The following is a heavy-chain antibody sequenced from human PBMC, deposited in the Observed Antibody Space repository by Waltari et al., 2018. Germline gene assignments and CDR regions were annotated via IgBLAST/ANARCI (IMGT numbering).Heavy chain of an antibody. CDR1: GGYFSGYY. J-gene: IGHJ4*02. V-gene: IGHV4-34*01. CDR3: AVYYCARADSLDY. Sequence: TCAVYGGYFSGYYWSWIRQPPGKLLEWIGEINHSGSTNYNPSLNVFFFKQKTAYEMCGRDWSSDVCSSDLGSDDTAVYYCARADSLDYWGQGTLVTVSS. CDR2: INHSGST. D-gene: IGHD3-10*01.